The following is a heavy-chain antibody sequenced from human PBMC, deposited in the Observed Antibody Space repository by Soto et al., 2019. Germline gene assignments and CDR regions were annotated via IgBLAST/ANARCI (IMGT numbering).Heavy chain of an antibody. CDR2: IWYDGSNK. D-gene: IGHD3-10*01. CDR3: ARERDYGSGISVCLDY. Sequence: QVQLVESGGGVVQPGRSLRLSCAASGFTFSSYGMHWVRQAPGKGLEWVAVIWYDGSNKYYADSVKGRFTISRDNSKNTLYLQMNSLRAEDTAVYYCARERDYGSGISVCLDYWGQGTLVTVSS. CDR1: GFTFSSYG. V-gene: IGHV3-33*01. J-gene: IGHJ4*02.